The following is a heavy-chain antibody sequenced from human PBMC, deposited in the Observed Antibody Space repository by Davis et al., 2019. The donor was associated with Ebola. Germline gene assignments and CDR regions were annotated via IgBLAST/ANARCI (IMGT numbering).Heavy chain of an antibody. CDR2: INPNSGGT. Sequence: AASVKVSCKASGYTFTGYYMHWVRQAPGQGLEWMGWINPNSGGTNYAQKFQGWVTMTRDTSISTAYMELSRLRSDDTAVYYCARGGGTTLFGFRPQSLGMDVWGQGTTVTVSS. CDR3: ARGGGTTLFGFRPQSLGMDV. J-gene: IGHJ6*02. D-gene: IGHD1-7*01. CDR1: GYTFTGYY. V-gene: IGHV1-2*04.